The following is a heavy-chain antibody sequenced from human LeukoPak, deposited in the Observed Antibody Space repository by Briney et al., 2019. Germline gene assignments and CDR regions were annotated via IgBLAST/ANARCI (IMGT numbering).Heavy chain of an antibody. CDR3: ARDQIAVAGPFDY. Sequence: GGSLRLSCAASGFTFSSYSMNWVRQAPGKGLEWVSAISGSGGSTYYADSVKGRFTISRDNSKNTLYLQMNSLRAEDTAVYYCARDQIAVAGPFDYWGQGTLVTVSS. D-gene: IGHD6-19*01. CDR2: ISGSGGST. CDR1: GFTFSSYS. J-gene: IGHJ4*02. V-gene: IGHV3-23*01.